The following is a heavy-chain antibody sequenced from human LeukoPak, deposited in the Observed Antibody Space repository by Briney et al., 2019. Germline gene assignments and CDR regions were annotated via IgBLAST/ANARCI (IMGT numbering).Heavy chain of an antibody. D-gene: IGHD6-13*01. CDR3: ARDRWYAFDL. V-gene: IGHV1-18*01. J-gene: IGHJ4*02. CDR2: VSANSGST. CDR1: GYTFTIIG. Sequence: ASVKVSCRASGYTFTIIGISWVRQAPGQGLEWLGWVSANSGSTIYAERFQGRVSMARNTSTGTAYMDLTSLRHDDTAVYYCARDRWYAFDLWGQGTLLTVSS.